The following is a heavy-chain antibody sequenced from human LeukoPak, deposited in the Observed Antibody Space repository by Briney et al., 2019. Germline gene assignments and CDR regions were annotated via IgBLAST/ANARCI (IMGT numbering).Heavy chain of an antibody. CDR1: GGSISSYY. CDR3: ARHDYDSSGYDY. D-gene: IGHD3-22*01. Sequence: TSETLSLTCTVSGGSISSYYWSWIRQPPGKGLEWIGYIYYSGSTNYNPSLKSRVTISVDMSKNQFSLKLSSVTAADTAVYYCARHDYDSSGYDYWGQGTLVTVSS. J-gene: IGHJ4*02. V-gene: IGHV4-59*08. CDR2: IYYSGST.